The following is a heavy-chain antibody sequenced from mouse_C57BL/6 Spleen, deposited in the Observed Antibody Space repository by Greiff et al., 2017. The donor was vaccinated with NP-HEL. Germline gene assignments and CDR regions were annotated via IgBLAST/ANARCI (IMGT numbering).Heavy chain of an antibody. CDR1: GYAFSSYW. Sequence: QVQLKESGAELVKPGASVKISCKASGYAFSSYWMNWVKQRPGKGLEWIGQIYPGDGDTNYNGKFKGKATLTADKSSSTAYMQLSRLTSEDSAVYFCARITTVVSPFDYWGQGTTLTVSS. V-gene: IGHV1-80*01. J-gene: IGHJ2*01. CDR2: IYPGDGDT. D-gene: IGHD1-1*01. CDR3: ARITTVVSPFDY.